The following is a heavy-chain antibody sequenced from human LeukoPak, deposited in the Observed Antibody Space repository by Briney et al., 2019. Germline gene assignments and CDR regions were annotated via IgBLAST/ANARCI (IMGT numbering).Heavy chain of an antibody. CDR1: GGSISSYY. D-gene: IGHD6-13*01. CDR2: IYYSGST. CDR3: ARELYSSSWYY. V-gene: IGHV4-59*08. Sequence: SETLSLTCTVSGGSISSYYWSWIRQPPGKGLEWIGYIYYSGSTYYNPSLKSRVTISVDTSKNQFSLKLSSVTAADTAVYYCARELYSSSWYYWGQGTLVTVSS. J-gene: IGHJ4*02.